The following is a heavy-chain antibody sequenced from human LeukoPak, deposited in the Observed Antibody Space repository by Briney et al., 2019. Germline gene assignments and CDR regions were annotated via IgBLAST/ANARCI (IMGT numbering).Heavy chain of an antibody. CDR3: ARVAGTGGVWYYYMDV. CDR1: GGSISSYY. V-gene: IGHV4-4*07. CDR2: IYTSGST. Sequence: SETLSLTCTVSGGSISSYYWSWIRQPAGKALEWIGRIYTSGSTNYNPSLKSRVTMSVDTSKNQFSLKLSSVTAADTAVYYCARVAGTGGVWYYYMDVWGKGTTVTVSS. D-gene: IGHD2-8*02. J-gene: IGHJ6*03.